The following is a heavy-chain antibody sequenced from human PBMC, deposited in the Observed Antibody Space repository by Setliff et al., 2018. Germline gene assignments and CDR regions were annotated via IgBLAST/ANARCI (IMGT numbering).Heavy chain of an antibody. CDR2: TYPGDSDI. CDR3: ARHGEILENCQSNSCSRGSWLDP. D-gene: IGHD3-10*01. V-gene: IGHV5-51*01. CDR1: GYSFTNYW. J-gene: IGHJ5*02. Sequence: PGESLKISCEGSGYSFTNYWIAWVRQMPGKGLEWMGITYPGDSDIRYSPSFQGQVTFSVDKSINTAYLQWSSLKASDTAMYYCARHGEILENCQSNSCSRGSWLDPWGRGTLVTVSS.